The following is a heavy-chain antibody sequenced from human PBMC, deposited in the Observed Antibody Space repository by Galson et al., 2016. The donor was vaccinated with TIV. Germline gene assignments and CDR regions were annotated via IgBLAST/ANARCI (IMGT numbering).Heavy chain of an antibody. J-gene: IGHJ4*02. V-gene: IGHV5-51*01. CDR2: IYFDDSET. D-gene: IGHD2-21*01. CDR1: GTTFINSW. CDR3: ARLGCGADCYSGVGK. Sequence: QSGAEVKKSGESLKISCKTSGTTFINSWIAWVRQMPGKGLECMGVIYFDDSETIYSSSFEGHVTISVDKSINTAYLHWNRLKASDSAMYYCARLGCGADCYSGVGKWGQGTLVTVAS.